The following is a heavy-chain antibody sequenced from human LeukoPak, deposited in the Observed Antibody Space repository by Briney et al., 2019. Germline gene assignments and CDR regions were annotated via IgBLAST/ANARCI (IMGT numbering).Heavy chain of an antibody. Sequence: PSETLSLTCAVSGGSISSSNWWRWVRQPPGKGLEWIGEIYHSGSTNYNPSLKSRVTISVDKSKNQFSLKLSSVTAADTAVYYCARRGETQQLVRGIGAFDIWGQGTMVTVSS. J-gene: IGHJ3*02. CDR3: ARRGETQQLVRGIGAFDI. CDR1: GGSISSSNW. V-gene: IGHV4-4*02. D-gene: IGHD6-13*01. CDR2: IYHSGST.